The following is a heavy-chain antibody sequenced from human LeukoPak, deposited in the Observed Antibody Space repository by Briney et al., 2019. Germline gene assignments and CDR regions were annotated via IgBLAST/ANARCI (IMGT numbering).Heavy chain of an antibody. CDR3: TTDGPSIAAAGFDY. Sequence: GGSLRLSCAASGFTSSNAWMSWVRQAPGRGLEWVGRIKSKTDGGTTDYAAPVKGRFTISRDDSKNTLYLQMNSLKTEDTAVYYCTTDGPSIAAAGFDYWGQGTLVTVSS. CDR2: IKSKTDGGTT. J-gene: IGHJ4*02. V-gene: IGHV3-15*01. CDR1: GFTSSNAW. D-gene: IGHD6-13*01.